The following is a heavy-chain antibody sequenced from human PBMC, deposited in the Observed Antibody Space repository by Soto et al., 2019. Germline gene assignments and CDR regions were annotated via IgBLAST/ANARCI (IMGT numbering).Heavy chain of an antibody. CDR2: VNPSGGHT. J-gene: IGHJ4*02. D-gene: IGHD2-21*02. CDR1: GDTFTDYY. V-gene: IGHV1-46*01. CDR3: ARGGHVVVVTAALDF. Sequence: QVQLVQSGAEVKKPGTSVKVSCKASGDTFTDYYIHWVRQAPGQGLEWMGTVNPSGGHTTYAQHFLGRMTMTRDTSASTLYMELTSLTSEDTAVYYCARGGHVVVVTAALDFWGQGTLVTVSS.